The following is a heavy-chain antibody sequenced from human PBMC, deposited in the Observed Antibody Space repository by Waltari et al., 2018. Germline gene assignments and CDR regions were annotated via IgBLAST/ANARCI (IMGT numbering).Heavy chain of an antibody. Sequence: QVQLVQSGAGVKKPGSSVKVSCKASGGTFSSYAISWVRQAPGQGLEWMGGIIPIFGTANYAQKFQGRVTITTDESTSTAYMELSSLRSEDTAVYYCASWGTSGRGDYWGQGTLVTVSS. CDR3: ASWGTSGRGDY. CDR1: GGTFSSYA. J-gene: IGHJ4*02. V-gene: IGHV1-69*05. CDR2: IIPIFGTA. D-gene: IGHD3-16*01.